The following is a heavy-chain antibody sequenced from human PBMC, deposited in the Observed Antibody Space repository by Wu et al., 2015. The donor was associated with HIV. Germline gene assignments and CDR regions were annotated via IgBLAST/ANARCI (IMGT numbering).Heavy chain of an antibody. Sequence: QVQLVQSGAEVKKPGASVKVSCKASGYTFTGYYMQWVRQAPGQGLEWMGWINPNSGGTKFAQKFQGRVTMTRDTSISTAYMELSRLRSDDTAIYYCASAIAVAGSVDCWGQGTLVTSPQ. CDR2: INPNSGGT. J-gene: IGHJ4*02. V-gene: IGHV1-2*02. CDR1: GYTFTGYY. CDR3: ASAIAVAGSVDC. D-gene: IGHD6-19*01.